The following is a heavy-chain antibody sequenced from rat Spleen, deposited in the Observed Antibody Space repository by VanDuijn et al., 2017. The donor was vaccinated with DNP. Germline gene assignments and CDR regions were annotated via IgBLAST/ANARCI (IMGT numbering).Heavy chain of an antibody. CDR3: TRERESNNKPFYFDC. CDR2: ISSGGKT. V-gene: IGHV2S12*01. D-gene: IGHD1-10*01. Sequence: QVQLKESGPGLVQPSQTLSLTCAVSGFSLTTNGVSWVRQPPGKGLEWIAAISSGGKTYYNSALKSRLSISRDTSKSHVFLRRNRLQTEETAIYCFTRERESNNKPFYFDCWGQGVMVTVSS. J-gene: IGHJ2*01. CDR1: GFSLTTNG.